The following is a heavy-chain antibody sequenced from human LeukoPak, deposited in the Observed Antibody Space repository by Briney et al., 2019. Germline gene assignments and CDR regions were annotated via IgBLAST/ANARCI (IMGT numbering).Heavy chain of an antibody. CDR1: GFTFSSYS. V-gene: IGHV3-21*01. Sequence: PGGSLRLSCAASGFTFSSYSMNWVRQAPGKGLEWVSSISGSSGHIYYADSVKGRFTISRDNAKNSLYLQMNSLRAEDTAVYYCAKNTQNYGGPLGYWGQGTLVTVSS. CDR2: ISGSSGHI. CDR3: AKNTQNYGGPLGY. D-gene: IGHD1-7*01. J-gene: IGHJ4*02.